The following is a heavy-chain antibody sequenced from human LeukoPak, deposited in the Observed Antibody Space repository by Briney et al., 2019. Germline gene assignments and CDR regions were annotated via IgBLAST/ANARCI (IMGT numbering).Heavy chain of an antibody. Sequence: SETLSLTCTVSGGSISSSSYYWGWIRQPPGKGLEWIGSIYYSGSTYYNPSLKSRVTISVDTSKNQFSLKLSSVTAADTAVYYCASGRGYSYGPFDYWGQGTLVTVSS. CDR3: ASGRGYSYGPFDY. CDR2: IYYSGST. CDR1: GGSISSSSYY. J-gene: IGHJ4*02. D-gene: IGHD5-18*01. V-gene: IGHV4-39*07.